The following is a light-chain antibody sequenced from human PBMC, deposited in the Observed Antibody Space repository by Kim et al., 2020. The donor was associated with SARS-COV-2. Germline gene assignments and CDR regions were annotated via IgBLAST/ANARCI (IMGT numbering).Light chain of an antibody. Sequence: QRVTISCTGTSSNIGAGYDVHWYQQVPGTAPRLLISGNSNRPSGVPDRFSGSKSGTSASLAITGLQAEDEADYSCQSYDSSLSGYVFGTGTKVTVL. CDR3: QSYDSSLSGYV. CDR1: SSNIGAGYD. CDR2: GNS. J-gene: IGLJ1*01. V-gene: IGLV1-40*01.